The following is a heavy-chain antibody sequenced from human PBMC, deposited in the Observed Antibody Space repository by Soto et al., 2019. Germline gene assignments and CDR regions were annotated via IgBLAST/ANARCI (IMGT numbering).Heavy chain of an antibody. CDR3: ARDLRIAVVEVFDY. D-gene: IGHD6-19*01. V-gene: IGHV4-4*02. CDR1: GVSISSSTW. J-gene: IGHJ4*02. CDR2: IYHSGST. Sequence: QVQLQESGPGLVKPSGTLSLTCAVSGVSISSSTWWSWVRQPPGKGLEWIGEIYHSGSTNYNPSLKSRVTISVDKSKNQFSLQLSSVTAADTVVYFCARDLRIAVVEVFDYWGQGTLVTVSS.